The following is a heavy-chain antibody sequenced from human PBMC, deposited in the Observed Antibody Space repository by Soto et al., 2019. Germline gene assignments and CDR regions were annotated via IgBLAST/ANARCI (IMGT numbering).Heavy chain of an antibody. CDR3: ARYGQQWLVPSFDY. J-gene: IGHJ4*02. D-gene: IGHD6-19*01. CDR1: GFTFSDYY. Sequence: PGGSLRLSCAASGFTFSDYYMSWIRQAPGKGLEWVSYISSSGSTIYYADSVKGRFTISRDNAKNSLYLQMNSLRAEDTAAYYCARYGQQWLVPSFDYWGQGALVTVSS. CDR2: ISSSGSTI. V-gene: IGHV3-11*01.